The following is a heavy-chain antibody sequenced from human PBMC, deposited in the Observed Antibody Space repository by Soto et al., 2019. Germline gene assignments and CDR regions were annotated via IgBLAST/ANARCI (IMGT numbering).Heavy chain of an antibody. CDR1: GGSISSGDYY. V-gene: IGHV4-30-4*01. CDR3: ARQPDLAAAGSYFDY. Sequence: QVQLQESGPGLVKPSQTLSLTCTVSGGSISSGDYYWSWIRQPPGKGLEWIGYIYYSGSTYYNPSLKSRVTRSVDTSKNQFSLKLSSVTAADTAVYYCARQPDLAAAGSYFDYWGQGTLVTVSS. D-gene: IGHD6-13*01. CDR2: IYYSGST. J-gene: IGHJ4*02.